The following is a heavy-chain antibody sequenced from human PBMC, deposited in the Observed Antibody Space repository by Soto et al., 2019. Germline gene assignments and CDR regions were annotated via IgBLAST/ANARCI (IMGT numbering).Heavy chain of an antibody. CDR3: ARDASGWSAY. CDR2: INQYGSET. D-gene: IGHD6-19*01. CDR1: GFTFSDSW. V-gene: IGHV3-7*01. J-gene: IGHJ4*02. Sequence: EVQLVESGGDLVQSGGSLRLSCVGSGFTFSDSWMSWVRQAPGKGLEWVININQYGSETHSADSVKGRFTISRDNAKNSLYLQMNDLREEDTAVYYCARDASGWSAYWGQGTLVTVSS.